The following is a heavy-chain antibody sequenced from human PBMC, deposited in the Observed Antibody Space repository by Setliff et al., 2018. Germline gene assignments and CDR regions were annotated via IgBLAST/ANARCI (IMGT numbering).Heavy chain of an antibody. CDR2: VHFTGST. Sequence: PSETLSLTCNVSGASIRNFYWTWIRQPPGKGLEWIGYVHFTGSTNYNPSLKSRVTMSVDVSKSQFSLRLSSVTAADTAVYYCARKVEQWLTPHFDYWGQGTPVTVSS. J-gene: IGHJ4*02. CDR3: ARKVEQWLTPHFDY. D-gene: IGHD6-19*01. V-gene: IGHV4-59*01. CDR1: GASIRNFY.